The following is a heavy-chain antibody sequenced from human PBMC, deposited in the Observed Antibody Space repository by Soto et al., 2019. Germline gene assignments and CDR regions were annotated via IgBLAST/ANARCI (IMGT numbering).Heavy chain of an antibody. V-gene: IGHV4-30-2*01. CDR2: IYHSGST. CDR3: ARNNWNYGLDP. Sequence: SETLSLTCAVSGGSIISGGYSWSWIRQPPGKGLEWIGYIYHSGSTYYNPSLKSRVTISVDRSKNQFSLKLSSVTAADTAVYYCARNNWNYGLDPWGQGTLVTVSS. D-gene: IGHD1-7*01. J-gene: IGHJ5*02. CDR1: GGSIISGGYS.